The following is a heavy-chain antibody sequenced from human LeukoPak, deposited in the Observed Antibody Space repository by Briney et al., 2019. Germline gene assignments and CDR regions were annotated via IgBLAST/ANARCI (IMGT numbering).Heavy chain of an antibody. V-gene: IGHV1-69*13. CDR2: IIPISGTA. D-gene: IGHD6-19*01. CDR3: ARDHSSGLYYFDY. J-gene: IGHJ4*02. CDR1: GYTFTSYY. Sequence: ASVKVSCKASGYTFTSYYMLWVRQAPGQGLEWMGGIIPISGTANYAEKFQGRVTITADACTSTAYMELSSLRSEDTAVYYCARDHSSGLYYFDYWGQGTLVTVSS.